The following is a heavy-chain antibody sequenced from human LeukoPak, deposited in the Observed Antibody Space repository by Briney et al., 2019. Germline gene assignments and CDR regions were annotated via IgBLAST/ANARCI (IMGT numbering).Heavy chain of an antibody. CDR3: ARNDWGLGSFWYFTL. V-gene: IGHV3-7*01. D-gene: IGHD7-27*01. Sequence: PGGSLRLSCEASEFTFSHYWMSWVRQAPGKGLEWVAYIKQDGSEKHYVDSVKGRFTISRDNAKNSLFLLLTSLRAEDTAVYFCARNDWGLGSFWYFTLWGRGTLVTVSS. CDR1: EFTFSHYW. CDR2: IKQDGSEK. J-gene: IGHJ2*01.